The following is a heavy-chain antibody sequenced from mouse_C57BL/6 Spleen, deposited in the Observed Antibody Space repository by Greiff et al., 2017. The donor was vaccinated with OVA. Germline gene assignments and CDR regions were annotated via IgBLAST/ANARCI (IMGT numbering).Heavy chain of an antibody. Sequence: VQLQQSGTVLARPGASVKMSCKTSGYTFTSYWMHWVKQRPGQGLEWIGAIYPGNSDTSYNQKFKGKAKLTAVTSASTAYMELSSLTNEDAAVYYCTSGGSSYDWYFDVWGTGTTVTVSS. V-gene: IGHV1-5*01. J-gene: IGHJ1*03. CDR3: TSGGSSYDWYFDV. D-gene: IGHD1-1*01. CDR1: GYTFTSYW. CDR2: IYPGNSDT.